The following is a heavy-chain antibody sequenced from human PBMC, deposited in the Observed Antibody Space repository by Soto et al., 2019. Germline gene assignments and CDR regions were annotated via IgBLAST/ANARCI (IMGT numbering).Heavy chain of an antibody. V-gene: IGHV3-33*01. CDR2: IWYDGSNK. D-gene: IGHD3-16*01. Sequence: PGGSLRLSCVASGFTFSSYGMHWVRQAPGKGLEWVAVIWYDGSNKYYGDSVKGRFTISRDNSKNTMYLQMDSLRVEDTAVYFCARDLGKVECYYYYAMDVWGQGTTVTVSS. J-gene: IGHJ6*02. CDR1: GFTFSSYG. CDR3: ARDLGKVECYYYYAMDV.